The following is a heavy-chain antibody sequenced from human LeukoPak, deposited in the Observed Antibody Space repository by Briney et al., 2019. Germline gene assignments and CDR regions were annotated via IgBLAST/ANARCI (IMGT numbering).Heavy chain of an antibody. CDR2: ISYDGSSK. D-gene: IGHD3-16*01. CDR3: AKDGGKWPDS. Sequence: PGGSLRLSCVASGFTFRTHGIHWVHQAPGKGLEWVAVISYDGSSKQYADSVKGRFTISRDDSKNTLYLQMNSLRADDTAVYYCAKDGGKWPDSWGQGTLVTVSS. CDR1: GFTFRTHG. J-gene: IGHJ4*02. V-gene: IGHV3-33*06.